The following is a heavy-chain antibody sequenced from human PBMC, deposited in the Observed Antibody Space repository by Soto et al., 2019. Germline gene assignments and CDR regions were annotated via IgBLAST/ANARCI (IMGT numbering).Heavy chain of an antibody. CDR1: GFTLSDYY. CDR3: ARDKANDFWSGPPGYYGMDV. J-gene: IGHJ6*02. Sequence: PGGSLRLSCAAPGFTLSDYYMTWTRQPPGKGLEGVSSISTRSSYTNYADYVKGRFNIARDNAKNSRYLQMNSLRAEDTAVYYCARDKANDFWSGPPGYYGMDVWGQGTTVTVSS. CDR2: ISTRSSYT. V-gene: IGHV3-11*06. D-gene: IGHD3-3*01.